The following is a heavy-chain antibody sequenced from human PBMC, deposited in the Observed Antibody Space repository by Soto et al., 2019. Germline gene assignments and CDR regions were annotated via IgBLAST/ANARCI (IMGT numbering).Heavy chain of an antibody. D-gene: IGHD3-22*01. CDR3: ARIKYSDNSGVDH. CDR1: GCSISSDDSY. J-gene: IGHJ4*02. V-gene: IGHV4-30-4*01. Sequence: SETLSLPCPVSGCSISSDDSYWSWIRQPPGKGLEWIGYIYYSGSTYYNPSLKSRVTISADTSKNQFSLKLSSVTAADTAVYYCARIKYSDNSGVDHWGQGTLVTVSS. CDR2: IYYSGST.